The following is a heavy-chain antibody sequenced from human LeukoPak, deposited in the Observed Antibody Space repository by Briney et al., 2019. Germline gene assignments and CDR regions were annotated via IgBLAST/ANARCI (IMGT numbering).Heavy chain of an antibody. Sequence: GGSLRLSCAASGFTFSSYEMNWVRQAPGKGLEWVSYIDSSGSNIHYADSVKGRFTISRDDAKNSLYLQMNSLRAEDTAVYYCARTKEMASISYFDSWGQGTLVTVSS. D-gene: IGHD5-24*01. CDR1: GFTFSSYE. CDR2: IDSSGSNI. V-gene: IGHV3-48*03. CDR3: ARTKEMASISYFDS. J-gene: IGHJ4*02.